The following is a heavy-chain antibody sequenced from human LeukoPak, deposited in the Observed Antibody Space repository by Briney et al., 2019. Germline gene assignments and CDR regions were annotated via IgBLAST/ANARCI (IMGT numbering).Heavy chain of an antibody. J-gene: IGHJ4*02. CDR1: GFTFSSYE. D-gene: IGHD3-10*01. V-gene: IGHV3-21*01. CDR3: ARNFYGSGTSVY. Sequence: PGGSLRPSCAASGFTFSSYEMNWVRQAPGKGLEWVSSISGSSSDIYYADSVKGRFTISRDNAKNSLYLQMNSLRAEDTAVYFCARNFYGSGTSVYWGQGTLITVSS. CDR2: ISGSSSDI.